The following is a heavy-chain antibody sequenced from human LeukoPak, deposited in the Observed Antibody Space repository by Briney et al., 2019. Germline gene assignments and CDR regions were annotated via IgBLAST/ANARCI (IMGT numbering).Heavy chain of an antibody. Sequence: ASVKVSCKASGYTFTGYYIHWVRQAPGQGLEWMGWINPNSGGTNYAQKFQGRVTMTRDTSISTAYMELSRLRSDDTAVYYCARDTMVRGVISPLYWGQGTLVTVSS. CDR3: ARDTMVRGVISPLY. J-gene: IGHJ4*02. CDR1: GYTFTGYY. CDR2: INPNSGGT. V-gene: IGHV1-2*02. D-gene: IGHD3-10*01.